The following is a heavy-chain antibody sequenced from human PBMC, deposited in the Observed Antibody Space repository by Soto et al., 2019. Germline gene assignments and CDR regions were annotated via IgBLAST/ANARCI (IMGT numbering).Heavy chain of an antibody. Sequence: QVQLVQSGAEVKKPGSSVKVSCKASGGTFSSYAISWVRQAPGQGLEWMGGIIPIVGTANYAQKFQVRVTITADKSTCTAYMELSSMRSEDTAVYYCARDQYYDFWSGYYSGHYYYGMDVWGQGTTVTVSS. CDR2: IIPIVGTA. CDR1: GGTFSSYA. V-gene: IGHV1-69*06. D-gene: IGHD3-3*01. J-gene: IGHJ6*02. CDR3: ARDQYYDFWSGYYSGHYYYGMDV.